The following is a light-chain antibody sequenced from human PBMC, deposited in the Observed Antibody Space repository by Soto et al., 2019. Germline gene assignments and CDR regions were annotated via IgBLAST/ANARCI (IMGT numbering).Light chain of an antibody. J-gene: IGKJ1*01. CDR3: MQALQAPLT. CDR2: LGS. V-gene: IGKV2-28*01. CDR1: QSLLHSNGYNY. Sequence: DIVMTQSPLSLPVSPGEPASISCRSSQSLLHSNGYNYLDWYLQKPGQSPQLLIYLGSNRASGVPERFSGSGSGTDFTLKISRVEAEDVGLYYCMQALQAPLTFGQGTKVDIK.